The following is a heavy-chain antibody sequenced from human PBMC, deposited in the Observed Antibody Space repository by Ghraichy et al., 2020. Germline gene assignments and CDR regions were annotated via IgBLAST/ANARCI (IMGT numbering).Heavy chain of an antibody. D-gene: IGHD4-17*01. CDR3: VSEARPDYGDYELGWFDP. V-gene: IGHV1-24*01. J-gene: IGHJ5*02. CDR1: GYTLTKLS. Sequence: ASVKVSCKASGYTLTKLSMHWVRQAPGKGLEWMGGFDPEVGETIYAQKFQGRVTMTEDTSTDTAYMELSSLRSEDTAVYFCVSEARPDYGDYELGWFDPWGQGTLVTVCS. CDR2: FDPEVGET.